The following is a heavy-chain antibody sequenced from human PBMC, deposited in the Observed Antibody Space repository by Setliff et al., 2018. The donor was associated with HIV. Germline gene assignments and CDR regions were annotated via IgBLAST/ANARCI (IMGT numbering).Heavy chain of an antibody. CDR3: ARELMWRGALHYFYYMDV. Sequence: SETLSLTCTVSGGSINSYYWSWIRQPAGKGLEWIGRIYTSGSANYNPSLKSRVTMSVDTSKNQFSLKLTSVTAADTAVYYRARELMWRGALHYFYYMDVWGEGTTVTVSS. CDR1: GGSINSYY. J-gene: IGHJ6*03. D-gene: IGHD1-26*01. CDR2: IYTSGSA. V-gene: IGHV4-4*07.